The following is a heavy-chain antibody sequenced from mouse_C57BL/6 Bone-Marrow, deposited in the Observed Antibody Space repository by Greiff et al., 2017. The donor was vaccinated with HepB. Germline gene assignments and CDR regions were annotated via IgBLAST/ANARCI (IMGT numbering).Heavy chain of an antibody. CDR1: GYTFTDYN. CDR3: ARVDSNSAWFAY. V-gene: IGHV1-18*01. Sequence: VQLQQSGPELVKPGASVKIPCKASGYTFTDYNMDWVKQGHGKSLEWIGDINPNNGGTIYNQKFKGKATLTVDKSSSTAYMELRSLTSEDTAVYYCARVDSNSAWFAYWGQGTLVTVSA. J-gene: IGHJ3*01. D-gene: IGHD2-5*01. CDR2: INPNNGGT.